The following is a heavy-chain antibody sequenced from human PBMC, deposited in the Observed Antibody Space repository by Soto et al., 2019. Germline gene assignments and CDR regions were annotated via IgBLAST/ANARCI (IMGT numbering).Heavy chain of an antibody. J-gene: IGHJ1*01. CDR2: INPIFGTA. V-gene: IGHV1-69*12. CDR1: GGTFSTYP. Sequence: QVQLVQSGAEVKKPGSSVKVSCKASGGTFSTYPISWVRQAPGQGLEWMGGINPIFGTANYAQKLQGRVTITADESTTTAYMQPSSLRSDDTAVYYCARLRASNYEAYQHWGQCTLVTVSS. CDR3: ARLRASNYEAYQH. D-gene: IGHD4-4*01.